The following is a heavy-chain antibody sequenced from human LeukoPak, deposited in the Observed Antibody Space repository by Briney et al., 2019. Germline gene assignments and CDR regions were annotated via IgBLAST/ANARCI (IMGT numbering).Heavy chain of an antibody. CDR1: GFTFSNAW. CDR2: IKSKTDGGTT. D-gene: IGHD6-13*01. V-gene: IGHV3-15*01. Sequence: GGSLRLYCAASGFTFSNAWMSWVRQAPGKGLEWVGRIKSKTDGGTTDYAAPVKGRFTISRDDSKNTLYLQMNSLKTEDTAVYYCTTPYGSSWDYFDYWGQGTLVTVSS. CDR3: TTPYGSSWDYFDY. J-gene: IGHJ4*02.